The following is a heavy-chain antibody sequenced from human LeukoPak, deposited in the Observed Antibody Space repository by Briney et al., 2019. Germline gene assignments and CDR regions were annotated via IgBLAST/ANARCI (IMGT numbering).Heavy chain of an antibody. D-gene: IGHD2-2*01. CDR1: GFTFSDYY. CDR3: ARDNDARYYYYMDV. Sequence: GGSLRLSCAASGFTFSDYYMSWIRQAPGKGLEWVSCISSSGSTIYYADSVKGRFTISRDNAKNSLYLQMNSLRAEDTAVYYCARDNDARYYYYMDVWGKGTTVTVSS. J-gene: IGHJ6*03. CDR2: ISSSGSTI. V-gene: IGHV3-11*01.